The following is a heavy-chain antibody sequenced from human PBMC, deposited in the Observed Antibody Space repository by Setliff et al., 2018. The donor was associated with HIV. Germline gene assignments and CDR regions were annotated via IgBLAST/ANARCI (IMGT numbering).Heavy chain of an antibody. J-gene: IGHJ4*02. V-gene: IGHV3-23*01. D-gene: IGHD3-10*01. CDR1: GFTISNHA. CDR2: ISYDSSDT. CDR3: ANGPLNTYGWDY. Sequence: PGGSLRLSCAASGFTISNHAMSWVRQAPGKGLEWVSSISYDSSDTFYSGSVKGRFTISRNNSRNTLYLQMNSLRTEDTAVYYCANGPLNTYGWDYWGQGTVVTVSS.